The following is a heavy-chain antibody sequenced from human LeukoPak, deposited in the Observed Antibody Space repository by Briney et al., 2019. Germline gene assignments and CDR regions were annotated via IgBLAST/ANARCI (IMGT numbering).Heavy chain of an antibody. CDR2: IYYGGST. CDR1: GDSMTSSNHY. Sequence: SETLSLTCTVSGDSMTSSNHYWVWIRQPPGKGLDWFGSIYYGGSTYYNPSLKSRVTISQDASKNQFSLKVNTVTAADTAVYHCARRSHCTGDSCYPVWGQGTTVTVSS. V-gene: IGHV4-39*01. CDR3: ARRSHCTGDSCYPV. J-gene: IGHJ6*02. D-gene: IGHD2-15*01.